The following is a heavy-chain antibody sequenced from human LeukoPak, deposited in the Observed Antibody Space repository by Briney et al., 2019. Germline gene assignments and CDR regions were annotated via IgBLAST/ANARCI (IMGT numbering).Heavy chain of an antibody. CDR2: IYGGGST. D-gene: IGHD3-9*01. CDR3: AREGPIVDWSSFDI. V-gene: IGHV3-66*01. J-gene: IGHJ3*02. CDR1: GFTVSSNY. Sequence: PGGSLRLSCVASGFTVSSNYMTWVRQAPGKGLEWVSVIYGGGSTFYADSVNGRFTISRDSSQNTLLLQMNSLRAEDTAVYYCAREGPIVDWSSFDIWGQGTMVTVSS.